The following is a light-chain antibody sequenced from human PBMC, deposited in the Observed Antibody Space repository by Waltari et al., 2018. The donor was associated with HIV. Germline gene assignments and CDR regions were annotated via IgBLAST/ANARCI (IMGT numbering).Light chain of an antibody. CDR2: GNN. J-gene: IGLJ3*02. V-gene: IGLV1-40*01. Sequence: QSVLTQPPSVSGAPGQRVTISCTGSSSNIGAGHDVHWYQHLPGTAPKLLTYGNNNRPSGVPDRFSGSKSGTSASLAITGLQAEDESDYYCQSYDSSLSGWMFGGGTKLTVL. CDR3: QSYDSSLSGWM. CDR1: SSNIGAGHD.